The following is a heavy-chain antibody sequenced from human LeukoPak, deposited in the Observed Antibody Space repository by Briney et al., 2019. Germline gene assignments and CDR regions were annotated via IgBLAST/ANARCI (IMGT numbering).Heavy chain of an antibody. CDR3: ARGRSHFDY. CDR1: VGSISNYY. J-gene: IGHJ4*02. V-gene: IGHV4-59*01. CDR2: IYYSGST. Sequence: PSESLSLTCTVSVGSISNYYWSWIRQPPGKGLEWIGCIYYSGSTNYNPSLKSRVTISVDTSKNQFSLKLSSVTAADTAVYYCARGRSHFDYWGQGTLVTVSS.